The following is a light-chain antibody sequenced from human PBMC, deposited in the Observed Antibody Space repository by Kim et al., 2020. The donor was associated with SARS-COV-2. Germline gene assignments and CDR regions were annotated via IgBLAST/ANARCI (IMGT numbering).Light chain of an antibody. CDR3: QQANSFPYT. J-gene: IGKJ2*01. CDR1: QGISSW. CDR2: GAS. V-gene: IGKV1-12*01. Sequence: DIQMTQSPSSVSASVGDRVTITCRASQGISSWLDWYQQKPGKAPKLLIYGASSLQSGVPSRFSGSGSGTDFTLTISSLQPEDFATYYCQQANSFPYTSGQGTKLEI.